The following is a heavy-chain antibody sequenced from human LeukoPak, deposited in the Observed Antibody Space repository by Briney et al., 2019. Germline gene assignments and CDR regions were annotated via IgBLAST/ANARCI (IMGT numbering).Heavy chain of an antibody. Sequence: PGGSLRLSSAASGFTFSAYTMNWVRQAPGNGLEWASSISISSTYLYYADPVKGRFTVSRDNAKNSLSLQMNSLRAEDTAIYYCARDNYYTNYNWGQGTLVTVSS. CDR1: GFTFSAYT. CDR2: ISISSTYL. V-gene: IGHV3-21*06. J-gene: IGHJ4*02. CDR3: ARDNYYTNYN. D-gene: IGHD4-11*01.